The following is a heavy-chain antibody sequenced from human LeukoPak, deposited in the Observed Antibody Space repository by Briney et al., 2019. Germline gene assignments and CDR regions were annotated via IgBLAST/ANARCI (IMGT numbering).Heavy chain of an antibody. CDR2: ISHSGST. CDR3: ARRGKSSGFQH. V-gene: IGHV4-38-2*02. CDR1: GYSISSGYY. D-gene: IGHD3-16*01. J-gene: IGHJ1*01. Sequence: PETLSLTCTVSGYSISSGYYWGWIRQPPGKGLEWIGSISHSGSTYYNPSLKSRVTISVDTSKNQFSLKLSSVTAADTAVYYCARRGKSSGFQHWGQGTLVTVSS.